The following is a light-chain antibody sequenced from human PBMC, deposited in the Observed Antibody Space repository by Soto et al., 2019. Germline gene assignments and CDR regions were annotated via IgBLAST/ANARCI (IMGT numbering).Light chain of an antibody. V-gene: IGLV2-14*01. CDR2: EVS. CDR3: TSCTSSTTLDV. Sequence: QSVLAQPASVSGSPGQSITISCTGTSSDVGGYNYVSWYQQHPGKAPKLMIYEVSNRPSGVSNRFSGSKSGHTASLTISGLQSEDEADYFCTSCTSSTTLDVFGTGTKVTV. CDR1: SSDVGGYNY. J-gene: IGLJ1*01.